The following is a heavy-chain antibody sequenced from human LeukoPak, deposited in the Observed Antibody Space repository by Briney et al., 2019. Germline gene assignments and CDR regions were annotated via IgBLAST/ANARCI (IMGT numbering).Heavy chain of an antibody. CDR3: ARDHRTRGAFDI. V-gene: IGHV3-7*01. J-gene: IGHJ3*02. D-gene: IGHD2-2*01. CDR2: IKQDGSEK. CDR1: GFTFSSYA. Sequence: GGSLRLSCAASGFTFSSYAMSWVRQAPGKGLEWVANIKQDGSEKYYVDSVKGRFTISRDNAKNSLYLQMNSLRAEDTAVHYCARDHRTRGAFDIWGQGTMVTVSS.